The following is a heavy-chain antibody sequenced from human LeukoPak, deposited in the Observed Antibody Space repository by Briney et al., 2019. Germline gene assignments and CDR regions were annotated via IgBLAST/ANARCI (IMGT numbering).Heavy chain of an antibody. Sequence: SETLSLTCTVSGASFSNYYWSWIRQPPGKALEWIGYIYYSGTTNYNPSLESRVTMSVDTSKNQFSLIMSSVTAADTAVYYCARNPPGGVVTAPVDSWGQGILVTVSS. V-gene: IGHV4-59*01. J-gene: IGHJ4*02. D-gene: IGHD3-3*01. CDR1: GASFSNYY. CDR3: ARNPPGGVVTAPVDS. CDR2: IYYSGTT.